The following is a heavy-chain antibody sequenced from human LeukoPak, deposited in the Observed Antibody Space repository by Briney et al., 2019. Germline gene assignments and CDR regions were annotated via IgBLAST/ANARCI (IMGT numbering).Heavy chain of an antibody. CDR2: IYYSGST. V-gene: IGHV4-59*01. Sequence: PSETLSLTCTVSGGSISGYYWSWIRQPPGKGLEWIGYIYYSGSTNYNPSLKSRVTISVDTSKNQFSLKLSSVTAADTAVYYCARAGSDYDSSGYYPPDAFDIWGQGTMVTVSS. CDR3: ARAGSDYDSSGYYPPDAFDI. D-gene: IGHD3-22*01. J-gene: IGHJ3*02. CDR1: GGSISGYY.